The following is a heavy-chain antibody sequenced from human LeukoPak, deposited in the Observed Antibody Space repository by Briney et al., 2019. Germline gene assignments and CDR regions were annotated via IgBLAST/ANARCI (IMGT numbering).Heavy chain of an antibody. Sequence: GGSLRLSCAASGFTFSTYSMNWVRQAPGKGLEWISYISSSSNTIYYADSVKGRFAISRDNAKNSLYPQMNSLRAEDTAVYYCARGATGDRLGYLGQGSLVTVSS. V-gene: IGHV3-48*01. CDR2: ISSSSNTI. CDR1: GFTFSTYS. D-gene: IGHD7-27*01. J-gene: IGHJ4*02. CDR3: ARGATGDRLGY.